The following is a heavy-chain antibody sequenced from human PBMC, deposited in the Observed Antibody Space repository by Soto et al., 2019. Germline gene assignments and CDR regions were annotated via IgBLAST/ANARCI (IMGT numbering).Heavy chain of an antibody. CDR2: INPSGGST. V-gene: IGHV1-46*01. J-gene: IGHJ6*02. D-gene: IGHD3-3*01. CDR1: GGPFSSYA. CDR3: ARALPYDFWSGYPIYYYYGMDV. Sequence: ASVKVSCKASGGPFSSYAISWVRQAPGQGLEWMGIINPSGGSTSYAQKFQGRVTMTRDTSTSTVYMELSSLRSEDTSVYYCARALPYDFWSGYPIYYYYGMDVWGQGTTVTVSS.